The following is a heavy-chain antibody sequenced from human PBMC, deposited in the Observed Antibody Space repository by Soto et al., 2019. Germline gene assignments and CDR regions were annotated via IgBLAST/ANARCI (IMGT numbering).Heavy chain of an antibody. J-gene: IGHJ6*02. CDR2: ISWNSGSI. D-gene: IGHD6-13*01. Sequence: LRLSCAASGFTFDDYAMHWVRQAPGKGLEWVSGISWNSGSIGYADSVKGRFTISRDNAKNSLYLQMNSLRAEDTALYYCAKDRHSSIYYYYGMDVWGQGTTVTVSS. CDR1: GFTFDDYA. CDR3: AKDRHSSIYYYYGMDV. V-gene: IGHV3-9*01.